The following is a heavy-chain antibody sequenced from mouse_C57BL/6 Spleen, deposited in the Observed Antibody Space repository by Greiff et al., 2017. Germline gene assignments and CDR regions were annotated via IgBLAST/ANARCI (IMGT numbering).Heavy chain of an antibody. Sequence: VKLQESGAELVKPGASVKMSCKASGYTFTTYPIEWMKQNHGKSLEWIGNFHPYNDDTKYNEKFKGKATLTVEKSSSTVYLELSRLTSDDSAVYYCARSEAYGRAWFAYWGQGTLVTVSA. J-gene: IGHJ3*01. CDR2: FHPYNDDT. D-gene: IGHD6-5*01. CDR1: GYTFTTYP. V-gene: IGHV1-47*01. CDR3: ARSEAYGRAWFAY.